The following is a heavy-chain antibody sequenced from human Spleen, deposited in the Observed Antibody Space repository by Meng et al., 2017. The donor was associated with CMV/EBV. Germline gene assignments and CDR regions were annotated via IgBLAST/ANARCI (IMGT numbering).Heavy chain of an antibody. J-gene: IGHJ4*02. CDR2: ISYDARNE. D-gene: IGHD2-8*01. Sequence: GESLKISCADSGYIFSSYAMHWVRQAPGKGLEWVAVISYDARNEYYGDSVKGRFTISRDNSKNTLFLQMNSLRAEDTAVYYCARVPEWCMTCFDSWGQGSLVTVSS. V-gene: IGHV3-30*03. CDR3: ARVPEWCMTCFDS. CDR1: GYIFSSYA.